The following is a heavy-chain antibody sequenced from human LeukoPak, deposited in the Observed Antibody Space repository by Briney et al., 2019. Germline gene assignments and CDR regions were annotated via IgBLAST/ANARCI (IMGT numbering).Heavy chain of an antibody. Sequence: GGSLRLSCAASGFTFDDYAMHWVRQAPGKGLEWVSGISWNSGSIGYADSVKGRFTISRDNAKNSLYLQMNSLRAEDTALYYCAKVIKVGATPEAFDIWGQGTMVTVSS. J-gene: IGHJ3*02. CDR3: AKVIKVGATPEAFDI. V-gene: IGHV3-9*01. CDR1: GFTFDDYA. D-gene: IGHD1-26*01. CDR2: ISWNSGSI.